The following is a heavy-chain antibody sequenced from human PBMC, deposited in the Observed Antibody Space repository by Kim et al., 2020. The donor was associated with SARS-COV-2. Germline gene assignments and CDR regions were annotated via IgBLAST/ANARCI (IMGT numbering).Heavy chain of an antibody. Sequence: KYTPSLMSRVAKPVETSKNQFSLRLSSVTAAHTAVYYCARAVAGYNQFDYWGQGTLVTVSS. V-gene: IGHV4-59*01. CDR3: ARAVAGYNQFDY. J-gene: IGHJ4*02. D-gene: IGHD5-12*01.